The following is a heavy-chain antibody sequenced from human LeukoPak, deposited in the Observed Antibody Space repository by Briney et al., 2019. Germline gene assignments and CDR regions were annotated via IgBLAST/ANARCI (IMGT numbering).Heavy chain of an antibody. J-gene: IGHJ5*02. CDR1: GGSFSGYY. V-gene: IGHV4-34*01. D-gene: IGHD3-22*01. CDR2: INHSGST. CDR3: ASGHKPVSGAEHKPVTMIVVVSGWFDP. Sequence: PSETLSLTCAVYGGSFSGYYWGWIRQPPGKGLEWIGEINHSGSTNYNPSLKSRVTISVDTSKNQFSLKLSSVTAADTAVYYCASGHKPVSGAEHKPVTMIVVVSGWFDPWGQGTLVTVSS.